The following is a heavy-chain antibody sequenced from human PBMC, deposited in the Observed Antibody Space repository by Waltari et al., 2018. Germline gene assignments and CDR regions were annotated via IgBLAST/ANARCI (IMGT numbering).Heavy chain of an antibody. CDR3: ALRGIEYY. D-gene: IGHD3-16*01. CDR1: AGPFTSSS. CDR2: IIPIFGTA. V-gene: IGHV1-69*08. Sequence: QVQLVQSGAEVKKPGSSVQVSCQASAGPFTSSSISWVRPAPGQGLEWMGRIIPIFGTANYAQKFQGRVTITADKSTSTAYMDLSSLRSEDTAVYYCALRGIEYYWGQGTLVTVSS. J-gene: IGHJ4*02.